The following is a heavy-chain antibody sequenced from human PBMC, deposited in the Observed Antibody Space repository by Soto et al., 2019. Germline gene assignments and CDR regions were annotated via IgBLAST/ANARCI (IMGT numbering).Heavy chain of an antibody. CDR1: GYTFTSYY. CDR2: INPSGGST. J-gene: IGHJ4*02. CDR3: ARGAVGADNRFDS. Sequence: QVQLVQSGAEVKKPGASVKVSCKASGYTFTSYYMHWVRQAPGQGLEWMGIINPSGGSTTYAQTLRGRVTMTRDTSTATVYMALSSLGSADTAVYYCARGAVGADNRFDSCGKGTLVTVSA. V-gene: IGHV1-46*03. D-gene: IGHD1-26*01.